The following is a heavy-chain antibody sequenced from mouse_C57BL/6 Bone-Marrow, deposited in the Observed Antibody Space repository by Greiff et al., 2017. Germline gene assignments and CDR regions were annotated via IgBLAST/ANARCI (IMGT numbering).Heavy chain of an antibody. Sequence: QVQLQQPGAELVKPGASVKLSCKASGYPFTSYWVPLVKPRPGRGLEWIGRIDPNSGGTQYNEKFKSQATLTVDKPSSTAYMQLSSLTSEDSAVYYCARQGYYGSSLGYFDVWGTGTTVTVSS. CDR2: IDPNSGGT. V-gene: IGHV1-72*01. CDR3: ARQGYYGSSLGYFDV. CDR1: GYPFTSYW. J-gene: IGHJ1*03. D-gene: IGHD1-1*01.